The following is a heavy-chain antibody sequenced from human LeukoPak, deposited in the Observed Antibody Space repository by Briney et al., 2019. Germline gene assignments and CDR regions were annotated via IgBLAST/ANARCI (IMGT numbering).Heavy chain of an antibody. CDR1: GITFSHYG. Sequence: RGSLRLSCTASGITFSHYGMHWVRQAPGRGLEWVAGIWYDGTNKYYADSVMGRFTISRDNSRNTLYLQMNSLRVEDTAMYSCARDPAGNRGNFDYWGQGTMVTVSS. CDR2: IWYDGTNK. D-gene: IGHD6-13*01. J-gene: IGHJ4*02. V-gene: IGHV3-33*01. CDR3: ARDPAGNRGNFDY.